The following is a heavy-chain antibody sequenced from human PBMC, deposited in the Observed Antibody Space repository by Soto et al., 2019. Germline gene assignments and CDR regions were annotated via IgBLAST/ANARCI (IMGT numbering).Heavy chain of an antibody. Sequence: EVQLVQSGAEVKKPGESLRLSCQGSGYRFINYWISWVRQMTGKGLEWVGRIDPSDSYTVYSPSFQGHVTISIDTAINTAFLEWRSLQASDTAMYYCVRHGNGTPFYFDFWGRGTLVPVSS. CDR2: IDPSDSYT. D-gene: IGHD1-1*01. J-gene: IGHJ4*02. V-gene: IGHV5-10-1*03. CDR3: VRHGNGTPFYFDF. CDR1: GYRFINYW.